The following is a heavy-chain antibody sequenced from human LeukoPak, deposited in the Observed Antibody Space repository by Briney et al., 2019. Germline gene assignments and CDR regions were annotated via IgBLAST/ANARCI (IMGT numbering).Heavy chain of an antibody. Sequence: GGSLRLSCAASGFTFSSYAMSWARQAPGKGLEWVSGISGSGGSTYYADSVKGRFTISRDNSKNTLYLQMNSLRAEDTAVYYCAKDQGLWYWYFDLWGRGTLVTVSS. CDR3: AKDQGLWYWYFDL. CDR2: ISGSGGST. D-gene: IGHD4/OR15-4a*01. V-gene: IGHV3-23*01. CDR1: GFTFSSYA. J-gene: IGHJ2*01.